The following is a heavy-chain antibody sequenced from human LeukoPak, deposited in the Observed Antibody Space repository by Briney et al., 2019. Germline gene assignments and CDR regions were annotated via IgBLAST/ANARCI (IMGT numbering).Heavy chain of an antibody. CDR3: ARLTSSWYQDWYFDL. D-gene: IGHD6-13*01. Sequence: PSETLSLTCTVSGDSISSSSYYWGWIRQSPGKGLEWIGSIYNSGSTYYNPSLKSRITISVDTSKNQFSLRLRSVTAADTAVYYCARLTSSWYQDWYFDLWGRGTLVTVSS. CDR2: IYNSGST. J-gene: IGHJ2*01. V-gene: IGHV4-39*07. CDR1: GDSISSSSYY.